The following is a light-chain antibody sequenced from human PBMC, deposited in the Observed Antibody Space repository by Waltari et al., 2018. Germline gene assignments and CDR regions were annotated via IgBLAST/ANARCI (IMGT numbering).Light chain of an antibody. V-gene: IGLV2-23*02. CDR1: DSDVGSYNL. CDR2: EVA. Sequence: QSALTQPASVSGSPGQSITIYCTGSDSDVGSYNLVSWYQHLPGKAPKLMIFEVAKRPSDVSNRFAGAKAGNTASLTISGLQAEDEAVYYCCSYAGNVVFGGGTQLTVL. CDR3: CSYAGNVV. J-gene: IGLJ2*01.